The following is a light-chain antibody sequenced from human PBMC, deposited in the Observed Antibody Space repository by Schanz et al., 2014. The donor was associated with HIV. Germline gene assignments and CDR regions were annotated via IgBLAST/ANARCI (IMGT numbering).Light chain of an antibody. J-gene: IGLJ1*01. CDR2: DVS. V-gene: IGLV2-14*03. CDR3: GSYTFASTPYV. CDR1: SGDVGSYNY. Sequence: QSALTQPASVSGSPGQSISISCTGTSGDVGSYNYVSWYQQHPGKAPKLMIYDVSNRPSGVSNRFSGSKSGNTASLTISGLQADDEADYYCGSYTFASTPYVFGSGTKLTVL.